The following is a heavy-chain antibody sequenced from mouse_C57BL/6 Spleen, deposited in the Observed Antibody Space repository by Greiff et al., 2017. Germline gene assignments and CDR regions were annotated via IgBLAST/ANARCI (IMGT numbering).Heavy chain of an antibody. V-gene: IGHV2-2*01. Sequence: VQRVESGPGLVQPSQSLSITCTVSGFSLTSYGVHWVRQSPGKGLEWLGVIWSGGSTDYNAAFISRLSISKDNSKSQVFFKMNSLQADDTAIYYCARKEGSSYVGYAMDYWGQGTSVTVSS. CDR3: ARKEGSSYVGYAMDY. CDR1: GFSLTSYG. CDR2: IWSGGST. D-gene: IGHD1-1*01. J-gene: IGHJ4*01.